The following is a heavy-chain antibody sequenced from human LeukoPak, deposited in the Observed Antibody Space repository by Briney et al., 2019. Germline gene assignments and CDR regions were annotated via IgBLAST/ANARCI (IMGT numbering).Heavy chain of an antibody. CDR2: ILYDGRTT. CDR1: GFTFRSYT. CDR3: ARVRGDRYCSSTSCYPDY. V-gene: IGHV3-30*04. Sequence: GGSLRLSCAASGFTFRSYTMHWVRQAPGKGLEWVAVILYDGRTTNYAESVRGRFTISRDTSENTLYLQMNNLRPEDTAIYYCARVRGDRYCSSTSCYPDYWGQGTLVTVSS. J-gene: IGHJ4*02. D-gene: IGHD2-2*01.